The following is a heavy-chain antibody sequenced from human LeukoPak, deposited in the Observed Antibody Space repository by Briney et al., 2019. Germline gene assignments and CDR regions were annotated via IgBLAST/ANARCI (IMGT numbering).Heavy chain of an antibody. CDR3: GRDNTYMFDY. CDR1: GFSFSSYW. V-gene: IGHV3-74*01. D-gene: IGHD2-2*02. J-gene: IGHJ4*02. CDR2: INTEERNT. Sequence: GGSLRLSCAASGFSFSSYWMNWVRQPPGKGLVWVAHINTEERNTTYGGSVKGRFTVARDNAKNPLYLEMNRLRAEDTAVYYCGRDNTYMFDYWGQGTQVTVSS.